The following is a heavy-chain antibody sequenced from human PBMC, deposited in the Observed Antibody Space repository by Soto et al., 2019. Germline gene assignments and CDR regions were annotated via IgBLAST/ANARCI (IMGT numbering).Heavy chain of an antibody. D-gene: IGHD3-3*01. V-gene: IGHV1-69*02. CDR1: GGTFSSYT. CDR2: IIPILGIA. J-gene: IGHJ4*02. CDR3: ARAGTELWLLYY. Sequence: QVQLVQSGAEVKKPGSSVKVSCKASGGTFSSYTISWVRQAPGQGLEWMGRIIPILGIANYAQKFQGRVTITADKSTSTAYMELSSLRSEDTAVYCCARAGTELWLLYYWGQGTLVTVSS.